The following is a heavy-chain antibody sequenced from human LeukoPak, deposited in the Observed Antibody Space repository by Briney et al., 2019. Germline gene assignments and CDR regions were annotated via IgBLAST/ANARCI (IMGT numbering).Heavy chain of an antibody. D-gene: IGHD3-9*01. CDR1: GYTFTCYY. J-gene: IGHJ4*02. CDR2: INPNSGGT. V-gene: IGHV1-2*02. Sequence: ASVKVSCKASGYTFTCYYMHWVRQAPGQGLEWMGWINPNSGGTNYAQKFQGRVTMTRDTSISTAYMELGRLRSDDTAVYYCAREYYDILTGYQGPDYWGQGTLVTVSS. CDR3: AREYYDILTGYQGPDY.